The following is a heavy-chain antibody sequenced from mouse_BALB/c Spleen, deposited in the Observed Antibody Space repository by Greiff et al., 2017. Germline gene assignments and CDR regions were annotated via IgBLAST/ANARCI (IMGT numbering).Heavy chain of an antibody. D-gene: IGHD2-4*01. Sequence: VKLQQSGAELMKPGASVKISCKATGYTFSSYWIEWVKQRPGHGLEWIGEILPGSGSNNYNEKFKGKATFTADTSSNTAYMQLSSLTSEDSAVYYCARFSNDYDDYWGQGTTLTVSS. CDR1: GYTFSSYW. J-gene: IGHJ2*01. V-gene: IGHV1-9*01. CDR2: ILPGSGSN. CDR3: ARFSNDYDDY.